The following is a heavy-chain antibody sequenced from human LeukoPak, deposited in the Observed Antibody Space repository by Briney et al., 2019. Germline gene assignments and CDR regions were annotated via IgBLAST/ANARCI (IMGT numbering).Heavy chain of an antibody. D-gene: IGHD2-2*01. CDR1: GYTFTSYG. CDR2: ITPYNGHT. V-gene: IGHV1-18*01. CDR3: ARVWGYCGNTNCYQSFDY. J-gene: IGHJ4*02. Sequence: ASVKVSCKASGYTFTSYGISWVRQAPGQGLAWMGGITPYNGHTNYAQKIQGRVTMTTDTSTSTAYMDLRSLRSDDTAVYYCARVWGYCGNTNCYQSFDYWGQGTLVTVSS.